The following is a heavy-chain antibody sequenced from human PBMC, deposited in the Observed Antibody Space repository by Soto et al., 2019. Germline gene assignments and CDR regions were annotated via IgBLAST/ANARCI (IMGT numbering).Heavy chain of an antibody. D-gene: IGHD3-9*01. CDR3: ARDFTGYDGMDV. CDR2: IYYSGST. J-gene: IGHJ6*02. V-gene: IGHV4-59*01. Sequence: SETLSLTCTVSGGSISSYYWSWIRQPPGKGLEWIGYIYYSGSTNYNPSLKSRVTISVDTSKNQFSLKLSSVTAADTAVYYCARDFTGYDGMDVWGQGTPVTVYS. CDR1: GGSISSYY.